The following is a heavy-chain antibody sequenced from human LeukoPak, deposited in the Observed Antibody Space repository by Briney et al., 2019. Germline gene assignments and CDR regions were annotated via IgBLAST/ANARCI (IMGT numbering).Heavy chain of an antibody. J-gene: IGHJ6*02. CDR1: GYTFTSYG. D-gene: IGHD2-2*01. CDR2: ISAYNGNT. Sequence: GASVKVSCKASGYTFTSYGISWVRQAPGQGLEWMGWISAYNGNTNYTRKLQGRVTMTTDTSTSTAYMELRSLRSDDTAVYYCARLLGYCSSTSCYAYYYYGMDVWGQGTTVTVSS. V-gene: IGHV1-18*01. CDR3: ARLLGYCSSTSCYAYYYYGMDV.